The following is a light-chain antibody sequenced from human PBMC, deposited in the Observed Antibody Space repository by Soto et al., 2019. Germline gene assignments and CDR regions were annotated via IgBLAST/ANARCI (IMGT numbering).Light chain of an antibody. CDR1: SSNIGSNT. V-gene: IGLV1-44*01. J-gene: IGLJ1*01. Sequence: QSVLTQPPSASGTPGQRVTISCSGSSSNIGSNTVSWYQQVPGTAPKLLIYSNNQRPSGVPDRFSGSKSGTSASLPTSGLQSEDEADYYCAAWDDSLNALVFGTGTKLTVL. CDR3: AAWDDSLNALV. CDR2: SNN.